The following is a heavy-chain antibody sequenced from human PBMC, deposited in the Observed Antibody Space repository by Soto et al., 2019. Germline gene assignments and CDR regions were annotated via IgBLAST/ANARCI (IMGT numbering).Heavy chain of an antibody. V-gene: IGHV3-30*18. J-gene: IGHJ4*02. CDR1: GFSFSNNG. D-gene: IGHD3-16*01. Sequence: GGSLRLSCAASGFSFSNNGMHWVRQAPGKGLEWVAIISYDGSKKYYADSVKGRFTISRDNSKNTLYLQMNSLRVEDTAVYYCAKDRVESGLGETDYWGQGTMVTVYS. CDR2: ISYDGSKK. CDR3: AKDRVESGLGETDY.